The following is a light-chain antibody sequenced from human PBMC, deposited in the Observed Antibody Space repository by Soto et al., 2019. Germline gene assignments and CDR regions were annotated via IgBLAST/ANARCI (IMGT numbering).Light chain of an antibody. V-gene: IGLV2-14*03. CDR1: NSDVGNYNY. Sequence: QSALTQPASVSGSPGQSITISCTGTNSDVGNYNYVSWYQHHPGKAPKLMIYDVNIRPSGVSYRFSGSKSGNTASLAISGLQLEDEADYYCSSYTISSTRVFGTGTKLTVL. J-gene: IGLJ1*01. CDR3: SSYTISSTRV. CDR2: DVN.